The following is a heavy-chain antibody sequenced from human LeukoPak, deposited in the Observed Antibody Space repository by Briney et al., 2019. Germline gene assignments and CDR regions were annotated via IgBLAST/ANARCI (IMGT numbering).Heavy chain of an antibody. V-gene: IGHV3-48*03. D-gene: IGHD6-6*01. J-gene: IGHJ5*02. CDR1: GFTFSSYE. CDR2: ISSSGSTI. Sequence: PGGSLRLSCAASGFTFSSYEMNWVRQAPGKGLEWVSYISSSGSTIYYADSVKGRFTISRDNAKNSLYLQMNSLRAEDTAVYYCAREAIFEYSSSWGQGTLVTVSS. CDR3: AREAIFEYSSS.